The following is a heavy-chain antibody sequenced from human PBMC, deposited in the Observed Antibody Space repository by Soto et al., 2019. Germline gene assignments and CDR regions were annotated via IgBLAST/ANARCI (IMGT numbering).Heavy chain of an antibody. CDR1: GATLDTFINYG. D-gene: IGHD3-16*01. Sequence: QVQLVQSGAEVKKPGSSVRVSCKASGATLDTFINYGITWVRQAPGQGLEWMGGIIPVFGAANHAQKFQGRVTISPVQSARTVNMELSSLRSEVTALYYCARGTAVKILALMYDALEISGQGTMVTVSS. CDR2: IIPVFGAA. J-gene: IGHJ3*02. CDR3: ARGTAVKILALMYDALEI. V-gene: IGHV1-69*05.